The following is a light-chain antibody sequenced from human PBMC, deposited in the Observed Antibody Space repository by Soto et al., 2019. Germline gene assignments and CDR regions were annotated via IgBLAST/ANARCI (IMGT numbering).Light chain of an antibody. J-gene: IGKJ1*01. CDR2: WAS. V-gene: IGKV4-1*01. CDR1: QSVLYSPNNKNY. Sequence: DIVMTQSPDSLAVSLGERATINCKSSQSVLYSPNNKNYLAWYQHKPGQPPKMLIYWASIREYGVPDRFSGSRSGTDFTLTISSLQSEDVAVYYCQQYYTNSWSFGQGTKVEIK. CDR3: QQYYTNSWS.